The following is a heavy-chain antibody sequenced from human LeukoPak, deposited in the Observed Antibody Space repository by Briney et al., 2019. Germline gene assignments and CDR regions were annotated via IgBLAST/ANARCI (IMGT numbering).Heavy chain of an antibody. J-gene: IGHJ4*02. CDR3: ARDLVVVPAAMATGY. D-gene: IGHD2-2*01. CDR2: ISSSGSTI. V-gene: IGHV3-48*03. Sequence: PGGALRLSCAASGFTFSSYEMNWVRQARGKGLEWVSYISSSGSTIYYADSVKGRFTISRDNAKNSLYLQMNSLRAADTAVYYSARDLVVVPAAMATGYWGQGTLVTVSS. CDR1: GFTFSSYE.